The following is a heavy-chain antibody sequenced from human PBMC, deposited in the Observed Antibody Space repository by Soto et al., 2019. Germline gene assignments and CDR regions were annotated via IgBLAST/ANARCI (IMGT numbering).Heavy chain of an antibody. V-gene: IGHV1-18*01. CDR2: IGPYNGNT. CDR1: GYTFSNYG. D-gene: IGHD2-15*01. J-gene: IGHJ2*01. CDR3: ARSYCSIGSCYTCWHFDL. Sequence: QVQLVQSGPEVKKPGASVKVSCQASGYTFSNYGISWVRQAPGQGLEWMGWIGPYNGNTDYAQNFQGRVTMTRDTSTNTAYMELRSLRSDDTALYYCARSYCSIGSCYTCWHFDLWGRGALLTVSS.